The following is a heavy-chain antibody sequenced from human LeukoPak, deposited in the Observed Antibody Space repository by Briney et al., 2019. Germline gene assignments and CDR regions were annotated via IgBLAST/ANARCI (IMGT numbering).Heavy chain of an antibody. D-gene: IGHD2-2*01. CDR1: GFTFSSYG. V-gene: IGHV3-30*02. CDR3: ARDRASYCSSTSSCVAY. Sequence: GGSLRPSCAPSGFTFSSYGMHWVRQAPGRWLAWVAFIQFDGSNKYYADSVKGRFTISRDKSKNTLYLQMNSLRVEDTAVYYCARDRASYCSSTSSCVAYWGQGTLVTVSS. J-gene: IGHJ4*02. CDR2: IQFDGSNK.